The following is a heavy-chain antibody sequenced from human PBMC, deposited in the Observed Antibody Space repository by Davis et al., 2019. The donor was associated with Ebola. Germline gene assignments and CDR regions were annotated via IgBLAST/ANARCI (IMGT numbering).Heavy chain of an antibody. J-gene: IGHJ6*03. V-gene: IGHV1-46*01. CDR2: INPSGGST. CDR1: GYTFTSYY. Sequence: ASVKVSCKASGYTFTSYYMHWVRQAPGQGLEWMGIINPSGGSTSYAQKFQGRVTMTRDTSTSTVYMELSSLRSEDTAVYYCARDGIARDYDFWSGYSRGYYYYMDVWGKGTTVTVSS. CDR3: ARDGIARDYDFWSGYSRGYYYYMDV. D-gene: IGHD3-3*01.